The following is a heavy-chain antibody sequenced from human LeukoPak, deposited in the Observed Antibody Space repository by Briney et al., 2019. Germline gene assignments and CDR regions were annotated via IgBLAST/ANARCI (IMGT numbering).Heavy chain of an antibody. J-gene: IGHJ6*03. V-gene: IGHV4-59*01. Sequence: SETLSLTCTVSGGSISSYYWSWIRQPPGEGLEWIGYIYYSGSTNYNPSLKSRVTISVDTSKNQFSLKLSSVTAADTAVYYCAGTADTMVLYYYMDVWGKGTTVTVSS. CDR3: AGTADTMVLYYYMDV. D-gene: IGHD3-10*01. CDR1: GGSISSYY. CDR2: IYYSGST.